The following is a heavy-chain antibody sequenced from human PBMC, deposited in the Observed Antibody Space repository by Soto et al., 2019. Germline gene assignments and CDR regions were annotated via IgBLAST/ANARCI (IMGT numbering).Heavy chain of an antibody. Sequence: AVKVSCKACGCTFSSYAISWVRQAPGQGLEGMGGIIPIFGTANYAQKFQGRVTITADESTSTAYMELSSLRSEDTAVYYCAREDIVVVPAAIAYYYYGMDVWGQGTTVTVSS. J-gene: IGHJ6*02. CDR2: IIPIFGTA. CDR3: AREDIVVVPAAIAYYYYGMDV. V-gene: IGHV1-69*13. D-gene: IGHD2-2*02. CDR1: GCTFSSYA.